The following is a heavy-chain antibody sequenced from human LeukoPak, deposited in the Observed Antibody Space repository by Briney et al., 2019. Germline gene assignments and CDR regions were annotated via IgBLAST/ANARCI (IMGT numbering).Heavy chain of an antibody. CDR1: GFTFDDYA. V-gene: IGHV3-9*01. D-gene: IGHD3-22*01. CDR2: ISWNSDSI. J-gene: IGHJ3*02. CDR3: AKDSYYDSSGYAFDI. Sequence: GGSLRLSCAASGFTFDDYAMHWVRQAPGKGLEWVSGISWNSDSIGYADSVKGRFTISRDNAKNSLYLQMNSLRAEDTALYYCAKDSYYDSSGYAFDIWGQGTMVTVSS.